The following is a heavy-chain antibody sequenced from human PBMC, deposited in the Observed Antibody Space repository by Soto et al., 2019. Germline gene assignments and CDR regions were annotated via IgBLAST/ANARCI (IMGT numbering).Heavy chain of an antibody. D-gene: IGHD1-26*01. CDR3: ARDLVGATGAEWFDP. CDR2: ISAYNGNT. CDR1: GYTFTSYG. V-gene: IGHV1-18*01. J-gene: IGHJ5*02. Sequence: QVQLVQSGAEVKKPGASVKVSCKASGYTFTSYGISWVRQAPGQGLEWMGWISAYNGNTNYAQKIQGRVTMNTDTSTSTAYMELRSLRSDDTAVYYCARDLVGATGAEWFDPWGQGTLVTVSS.